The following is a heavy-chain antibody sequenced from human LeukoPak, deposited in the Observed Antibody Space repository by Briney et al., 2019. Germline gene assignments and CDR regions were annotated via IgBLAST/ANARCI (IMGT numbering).Heavy chain of an antibody. CDR1: GFTFRTYG. CDR3: AKDNGYSAFDI. J-gene: IGHJ3*02. CDR2: IQYDGSNK. Sequence: PGGSLRLSCTVSGFTFRTYGMHWVRQAPGKGLEWVAFIQYDGSNKYYADSVKGRFTISRDNSKNTLHLQMNSLRAEDTAVYYCAKDNGYSAFDIWGQGTMVTVSS. V-gene: IGHV3-30*02. D-gene: IGHD5-24*01.